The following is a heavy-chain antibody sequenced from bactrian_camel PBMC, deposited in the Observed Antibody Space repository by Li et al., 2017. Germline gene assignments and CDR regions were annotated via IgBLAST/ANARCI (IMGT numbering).Heavy chain of an antibody. CDR2: YCTGSGTT. D-gene: IGHD5*01. V-gene: IGHV3S54*01. Sequence: HVQLVESGGGSVQAGGSLKLSCAASGYTFGTNCMGWFRRRSGEEREGVAVYCTGSGTTYYADSVKGRFFVSHEVDKNTQYLQMNNLRPEDTGMNYCVAAPGPVWKESTLQDGSYRLWGQGTQVTVS. CDR3: VAAPGPVWKESTLQDGSYRL. J-gene: IGHJ4*01. CDR1: GYTFGTNC.